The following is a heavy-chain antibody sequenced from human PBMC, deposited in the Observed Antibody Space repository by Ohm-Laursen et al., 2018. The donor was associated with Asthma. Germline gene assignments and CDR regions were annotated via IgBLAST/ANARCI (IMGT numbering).Heavy chain of an antibody. CDR1: GYTLTELS. Sequence: ASVKVSCKVSGYTLTELSMHWVRQAPGKGLEWMGGFDPEDGETIYAQKFQGRVTMTEDTSTDTAYMELSSLRSEDTAVYYCATGGWYGSWFDPWGQGTLVTVSS. D-gene: IGHD6-19*01. CDR2: FDPEDGET. J-gene: IGHJ5*02. V-gene: IGHV1-24*01. CDR3: ATGGWYGSWFDP.